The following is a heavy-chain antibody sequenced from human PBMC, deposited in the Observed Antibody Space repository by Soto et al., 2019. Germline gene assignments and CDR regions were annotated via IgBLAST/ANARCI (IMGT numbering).Heavy chain of an antibody. V-gene: IGHV1-8*01. D-gene: IGHD1-26*01. J-gene: IGHJ6*02. Sequence: ASVKVSCKASGYTFTSYDINWVRQATGQGLEWMGWMNPNSGKTGYAQKFQGRVTMTEDTSTSTAYMELSSLRSEDTAVYYCATATSPYSGSYQGYYYGMDVWGQGTTVTVSS. CDR1: GYTFTSYD. CDR3: ATATSPYSGSYQGYYYGMDV. CDR2: MNPNSGKT.